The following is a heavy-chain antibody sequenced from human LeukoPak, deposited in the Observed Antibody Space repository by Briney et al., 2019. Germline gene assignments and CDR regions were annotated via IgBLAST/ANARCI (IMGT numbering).Heavy chain of an antibody. J-gene: IGHJ4*02. CDR3: ARDGFSYGPGAAMGY. CDR2: ISSSSSYI. D-gene: IGHD3-10*01. V-gene: IGHV3-21*01. CDR1: GFTFRGYN. Sequence: GGSLILSCAASGFTFRGYNLNWVRQAPGKGLEWVSAISSSSSYIYYADSVKGRFTISRDNAKNSLYLQMNSLRAEDTAVYYCARDGFSYGPGAAMGYWGQGTLVTVSS.